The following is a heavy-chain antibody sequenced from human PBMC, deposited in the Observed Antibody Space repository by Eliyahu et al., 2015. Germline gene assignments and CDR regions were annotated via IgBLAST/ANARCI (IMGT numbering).Heavy chain of an antibody. CDR2: INHSGST. J-gene: IGHJ4*02. CDR3: ARGPTEIIAVAGTLRRAGRRFDY. V-gene: IGHV4-34*01. D-gene: IGHD6-19*01. CDR1: GGSFSXYY. Sequence: QVQLQQWGAGLLKPSETLSLTCAVYGGSFSXYYWSWIRQPPGKGLEWIGEINHSGSTNYNPSLKSRVTISVDTSKNQFSLKLSSVTAADTAVYYCARGPTEIIAVAGTLRRAGRRFDYWGQGTLVTVSS.